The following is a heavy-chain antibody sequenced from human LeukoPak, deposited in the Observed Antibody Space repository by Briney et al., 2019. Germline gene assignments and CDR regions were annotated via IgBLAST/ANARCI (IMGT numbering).Heavy chain of an antibody. J-gene: IGHJ4*02. CDR2: IYYRGST. CDR3: ARQGIASAGAGTDY. D-gene: IGHD6-13*01. Sequence: SETLSLTCTVSGGSISNSSYYWGWIRQPPGKGLEWIGSIYYRGSTYYNPSLKSRVTISVDTSKNQFSLKLSSVTAADTAVFYCARQGIASAGAGTDYWGQETLVTVSS. CDR1: GGSISNSSYY. V-gene: IGHV4-39*01.